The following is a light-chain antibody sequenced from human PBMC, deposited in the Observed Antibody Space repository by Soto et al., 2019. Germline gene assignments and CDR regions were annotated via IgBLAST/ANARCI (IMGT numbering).Light chain of an antibody. J-gene: IGLJ1*01. CDR3: SSYTRSSTLYV. CDR1: SSYVGGYNY. V-gene: IGLV2-14*01. CDR2: DVS. Sequence: QSVLTQPASVSGSPGQSITISCTGTSSYVGGYNYVSWYQQHPGKAPKLMIYDVSNRPSGVSNRFSGSKSGNTASLTISGLQAEDEADYYCSSYTRSSTLYVFGTGTKLTVL.